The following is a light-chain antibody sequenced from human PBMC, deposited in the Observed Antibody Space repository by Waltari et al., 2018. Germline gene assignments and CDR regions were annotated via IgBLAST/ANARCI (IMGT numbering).Light chain of an antibody. Sequence: QSALTQPASVSGSPGQSITISCTGTSNNVGSYSLFSWYHFLPGEVPKLLIYEVIRRSSGVSDRFSGSKSDNTASLTIARLQAEDEADYYCCSYAASAPTLVFGGGTNLTVL. CDR3: CSYAASAPTLV. J-gene: IGLJ3*02. V-gene: IGLV2-23*02. CDR2: EVI. CDR1: SNNVGSYSL.